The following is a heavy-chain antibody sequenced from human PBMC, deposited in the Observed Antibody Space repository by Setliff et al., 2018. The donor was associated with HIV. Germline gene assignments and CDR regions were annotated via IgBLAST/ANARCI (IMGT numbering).Heavy chain of an antibody. CDR1: GGTFINYA. D-gene: IGHD6-19*01. Sequence: SVKVSCKSSGGTFINYAFCWVRQAPGKGLEWMGRIIPIFETTDYAQKFEGRVTITADKSTSTAYMEVNSLRFEDTAVYYCAKDRNRYSSGWYVYWGQGTQVTVSS. CDR2: IIPIFETT. CDR3: AKDRNRYSSGWYVY. V-gene: IGHV1-69*06. J-gene: IGHJ4*02.